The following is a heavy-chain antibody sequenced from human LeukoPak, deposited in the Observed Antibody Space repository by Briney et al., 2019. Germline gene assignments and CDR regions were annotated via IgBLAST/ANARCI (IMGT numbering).Heavy chain of an antibody. Sequence: GASVKVSCKASGYTFTSYAMNWVRQAPGQGLEWMGGIIPIFGTANYAQKFQGRVTITADESTSTAYMELSSLRSEDTAVYYCVRDRTKYCSSTSCPLDYWGQGTLVTVSS. D-gene: IGHD2-2*01. V-gene: IGHV1-69*13. J-gene: IGHJ4*02. CDR3: VRDRTKYCSSTSCPLDY. CDR2: IIPIFGTA. CDR1: GYTFTSYA.